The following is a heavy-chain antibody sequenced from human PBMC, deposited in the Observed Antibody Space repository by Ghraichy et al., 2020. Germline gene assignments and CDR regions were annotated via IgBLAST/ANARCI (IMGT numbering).Heavy chain of an antibody. D-gene: IGHD6-13*01. CDR2: VSYDGTKK. CDR1: GFTFSSNA. V-gene: IGHV3-30*04. J-gene: IGHJ4*02. Sequence: GGSLRLSCAASGFTFSSNAMHWVRQAPGKGLEWVAAVSYDGTKKYFAVAVKGRFTICRDNFKNMLYLQKNSLRAEDTVVYYCAKWGIATDISFDHWSQGWMVTVAS. CDR3: AKWGIATDISFDH.